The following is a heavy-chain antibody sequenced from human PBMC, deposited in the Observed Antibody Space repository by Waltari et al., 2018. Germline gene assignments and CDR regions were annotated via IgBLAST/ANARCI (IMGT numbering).Heavy chain of an antibody. CDR1: GYLINSGYS. V-gene: IGHV4-38-2*01. Sequence: QVQLQESGPGLVRPSETLSLTCAGSGYLINSGYSWCWVRQTPGKGLQWIGTIYHGGDKYYNPSLESRVTMSLDTSKNQFFLKLTSVTAEDTAMYYCVRNGLGYCTSSTCYKNDDWGQGTLVTVSS. D-gene: IGHD2-2*01. CDR2: IYHGGDK. J-gene: IGHJ1*01. CDR3: VRNGLGYCTSSTCYKNDD.